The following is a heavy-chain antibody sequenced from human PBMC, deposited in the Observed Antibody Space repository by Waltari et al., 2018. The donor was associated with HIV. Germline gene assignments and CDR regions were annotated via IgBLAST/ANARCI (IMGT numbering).Heavy chain of an antibody. CDR1: GYTFTSYD. V-gene: IGHV1-8*01. D-gene: IGHD1-26*01. Sequence: QVQLEQSGAEVKKPGASVKVSCKASGYTFTSYDIFWVRQATGQGLEWMGWMNPHRGTTANARKCQGRVTMTRNTSRTTADMELSSLRSEDTAVYYCARVRRPSGSYYLSYWGQGTLVTVSS. CDR2: MNPHRGTT. J-gene: IGHJ4*02. CDR3: ARVRRPSGSYYLSY.